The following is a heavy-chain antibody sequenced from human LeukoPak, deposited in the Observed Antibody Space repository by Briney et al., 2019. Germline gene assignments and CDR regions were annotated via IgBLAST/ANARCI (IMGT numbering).Heavy chain of an antibody. V-gene: IGHV3-30*19. Sequence: PGGSLRLSCVASGINFRSSGMHWVRLAPGKGLEWVAVISYDGSDKYSADSVKGRFTISRDNSKNTLYLQMNSLRLEDTAVYYCARLTYYYDSGVYPAFWGQGTLVTVSS. CDR3: ARLTYYYDSGVYPAF. CDR2: ISYDGSDK. J-gene: IGHJ3*01. CDR1: GINFRSSG. D-gene: IGHD3-22*01.